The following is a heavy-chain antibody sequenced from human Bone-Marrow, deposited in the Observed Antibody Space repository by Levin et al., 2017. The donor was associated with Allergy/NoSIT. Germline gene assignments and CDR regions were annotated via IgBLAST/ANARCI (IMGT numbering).Heavy chain of an antibody. J-gene: IGHJ4*02. V-gene: IGHV4-30-2*06. Sequence: PSQTLSLTCAVSGGSISSDDYSWSWIRQSPEKGLEWIGYIQHDERTYYNPSLKSRVTISLDRSKNQFSLQLSSVTAADTAVYYCARGDPVFDYWGQGTLVTVSS. CDR3: ARGDPVFDY. D-gene: IGHD2-21*02. CDR1: GGSISSDDYS. CDR2: IQHDERT.